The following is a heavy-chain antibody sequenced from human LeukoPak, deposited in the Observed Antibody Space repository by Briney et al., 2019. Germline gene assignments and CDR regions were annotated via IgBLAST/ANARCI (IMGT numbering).Heavy chain of an antibody. J-gene: IGHJ5*02. D-gene: IGHD3-10*01. CDR2: INTNTGNP. CDR1: GYTFTSYA. Sequence: ASVKVSCKASGYTFTSYAMNWVRQAPGQGPEWMGWINTNTGNPTYAQGFTGRFVFSLDTSVSTAYLQISSLKAEDTAVYYCARDRGPLKYNWFDPWGQGTLVTVSS. CDR3: ARDRGPLKYNWFDP. V-gene: IGHV7-4-1*02.